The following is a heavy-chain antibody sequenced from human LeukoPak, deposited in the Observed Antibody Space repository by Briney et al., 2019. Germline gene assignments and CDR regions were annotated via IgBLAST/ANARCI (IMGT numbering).Heavy chain of an antibody. CDR1: GFTFTNYA. J-gene: IGHJ4*02. CDR2: TVGSGPDT. CDR3: ASIIVVVPAATDY. Sequence: GGSLRLSCAASGFTFTNYAMSWVRQTPGKGLEWVSATVGSGPDTYHADSVKGRFTVSRDNAKNSLYLQMNSLRAEDTAVYYCASIIVVVPAATDYWGQGTLVTVSS. D-gene: IGHD2-2*01. V-gene: IGHV3-23*01.